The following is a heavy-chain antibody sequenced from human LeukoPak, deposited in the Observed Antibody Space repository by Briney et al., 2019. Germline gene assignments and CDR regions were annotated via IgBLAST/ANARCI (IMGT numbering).Heavy chain of an antibody. V-gene: IGHV3-30*18. CDR1: GFTFSSYE. CDR2: ISYDGRNK. D-gene: IGHD3-16*01. CDR3: AKDGVGGYFDY. Sequence: PGGSLRLSCAASGFTFSSYEMNWVRQAPGKGLEWVAIISYDGRNKYYADSVKGRFTISRDNSENTLYLQMNSLRAEDTAVYYCAKDGVGGYFDYWGQGNLVTVSS. J-gene: IGHJ4*02.